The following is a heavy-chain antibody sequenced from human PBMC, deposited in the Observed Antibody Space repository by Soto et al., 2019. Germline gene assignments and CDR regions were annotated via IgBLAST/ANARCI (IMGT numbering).Heavy chain of an antibody. Sequence: EVQLLESGGGLVQPGGSLRLSCAASGFTFSSYAMSWVRQAPGKGLEWVSAISGSGGSTYYADTVKGRFTISTDNSKNTLYLPMNSMRAEETAVYYCAYSSTPFDHWGQGTLGTVSS. CDR3: AYSSTPFDH. CDR1: GFTFSSYA. V-gene: IGHV3-23*01. D-gene: IGHD6-13*01. J-gene: IGHJ4*02. CDR2: ISGSGGST.